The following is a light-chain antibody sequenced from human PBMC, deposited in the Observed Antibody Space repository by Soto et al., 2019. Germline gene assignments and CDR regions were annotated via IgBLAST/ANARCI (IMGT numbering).Light chain of an antibody. CDR3: QQYSRYPWT. J-gene: IGKJ1*01. CDR2: KAS. Sequence: DIQMTQSPLTLSASVGDRVTISCRAGQTISSWLAWYQHKPGKAPKLLIYKASTLQTGVPSRFSGSGSGTEFTLTISSLQPDDFATYFCQQYSRYPWTFGQGTKVEIK. V-gene: IGKV1-5*03. CDR1: QTISSW.